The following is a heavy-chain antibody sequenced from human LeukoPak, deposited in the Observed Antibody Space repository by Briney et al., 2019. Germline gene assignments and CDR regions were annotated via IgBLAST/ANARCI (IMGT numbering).Heavy chain of an antibody. V-gene: IGHV3-30*18. Sequence: PGGSLRLSCAASGFTFSSYGMHWVRQAPGKGLEWVAVISYDGSNKYYADSVKARFTISRDNSKNTLYLQMNSLRAEDTAVYYCAKDRVGATPDWGQGTLVTVSS. J-gene: IGHJ4*02. CDR1: GFTFSSYG. CDR2: ISYDGSNK. CDR3: AKDRVGATPD. D-gene: IGHD1-26*01.